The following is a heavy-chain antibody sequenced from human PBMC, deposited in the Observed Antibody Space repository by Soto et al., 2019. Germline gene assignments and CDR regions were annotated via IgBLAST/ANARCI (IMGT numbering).Heavy chain of an antibody. V-gene: IGHV3-74*01. J-gene: IGHJ4*02. Sequence: EVQLVESGGGLVQPGGSLRLSCAASGFTFSTYWMYWVRQAPGKGLVWVSRINSDGSSKRYADSVKGRLTISRDNAKKPPYLQLNSLRAEDTAVYYCASGEDYGDAWNYWGQGTLVTVPS. D-gene: IGHD4-17*01. CDR2: INSDGSSK. CDR1: GFTFSTYW. CDR3: ASGEDYGDAWNY.